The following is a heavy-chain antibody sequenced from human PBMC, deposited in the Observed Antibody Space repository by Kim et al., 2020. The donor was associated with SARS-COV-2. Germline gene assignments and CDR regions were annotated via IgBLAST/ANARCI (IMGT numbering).Heavy chain of an antibody. CDR3: ARDSSVVVISYYFDY. CDR1: GFTFSSYG. CDR2: IWYDGSNK. Sequence: GGSLRLSCAASGFTFSSYGMHWVRQAPGKGLEWVAVIWYDGSNKYYADSVKGRFTISRDNSKNTLYLQMNSLRAEDTAVYYCARDSSVVVISYYFDYWGQGTLVTVSS. D-gene: IGHD3-22*01. J-gene: IGHJ4*02. V-gene: IGHV3-33*08.